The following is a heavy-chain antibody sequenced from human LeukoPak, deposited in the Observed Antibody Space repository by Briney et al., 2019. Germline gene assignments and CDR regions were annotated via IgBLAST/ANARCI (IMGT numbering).Heavy chain of an antibody. Sequence: GASVKVSCKASGYTFTSYDINWVRQATGQGLEWMGWMNPNSGNTGYAQKFQGRVTMTRNTSISTAYMELSSLRSEDTAVYYCARLGGCQLLYRFGYWYFDLWGRGTLVTVSS. CDR3: ARLGGCQLLYRFGYWYFDL. V-gene: IGHV1-8*01. D-gene: IGHD2-2*02. CDR2: MNPNSGNT. CDR1: GYTFTSYD. J-gene: IGHJ2*01.